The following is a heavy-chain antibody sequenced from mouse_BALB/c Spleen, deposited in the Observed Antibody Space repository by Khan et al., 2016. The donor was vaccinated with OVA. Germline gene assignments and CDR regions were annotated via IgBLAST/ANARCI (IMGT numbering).Heavy chain of an antibody. J-gene: IGHJ2*01. CDR2: IDPYNGGT. CDR3: ARTDYYGSSYYFDY. Sequence: VQLQQSGPELVKPGASVKVSCKASGYSFTDYNIFWVKQSHGKSLEWIGYIDPYNGGTSYNQNFEGKATLTVDTSSSTAFMHLSSLTSEDSAVFYCARTDYYGSSYYFDYWGQGTTLTVSS. D-gene: IGHD1-1*01. V-gene: IGHV1S135*01. CDR1: GYSFTDYN.